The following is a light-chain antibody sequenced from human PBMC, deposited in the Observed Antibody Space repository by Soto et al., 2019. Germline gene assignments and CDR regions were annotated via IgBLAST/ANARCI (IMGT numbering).Light chain of an antibody. J-gene: IGLJ1*01. CDR3: NSYAGTSNV. CDR2: EVS. Sequence: QSAVTQPPSASGSPGQSVTISCTGTSSDVGGSKYVSWYQQHPGKAPKLIIYEVSERPSGVPDRFSGSKSGNTASLTVSGLQAEDEAHYYCNSYAGTSNVFGTGTKVTVL. V-gene: IGLV2-8*01. CDR1: SSDVGGSKY.